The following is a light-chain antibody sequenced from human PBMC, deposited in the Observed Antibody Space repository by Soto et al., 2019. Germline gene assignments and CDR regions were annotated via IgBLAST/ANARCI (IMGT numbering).Light chain of an antibody. CDR2: DND. V-gene: IGLV1-51*01. Sequence: QPVLTQPPSVSAAPGQKVTISCSGSSSNIGSNLVSWYQQLSGTAPKLLIYDNDKRPSGIPDRFSGSKSGTSASLGITGLQTGDEADYSCATWDNSLSAWLFGGGTKLTVL. CDR3: ATWDNSLSAWL. CDR1: SSNIGSNL. J-gene: IGLJ3*02.